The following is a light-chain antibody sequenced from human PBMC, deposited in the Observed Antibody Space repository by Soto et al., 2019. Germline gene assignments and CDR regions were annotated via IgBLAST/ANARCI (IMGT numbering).Light chain of an antibody. CDR2: DVS. CDR3: SSYTSSSTRV. V-gene: IGLV2-14*03. Sequence: QSVLTQPASVSWSPGQSITISCTGTSSDVGGYNYVSWYQQHPGKVPKLMIYDVSNRPSGVSYRFSGSKSGNTASLTISGLQADDEADYYCSSYTSSSTRVFGTGTKVTVL. J-gene: IGLJ1*01. CDR1: SSDVGGYNY.